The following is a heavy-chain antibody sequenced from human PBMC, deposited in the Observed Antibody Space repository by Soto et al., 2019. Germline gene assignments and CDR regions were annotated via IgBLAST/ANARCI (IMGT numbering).Heavy chain of an antibody. J-gene: IGHJ4*02. CDR2: ISYGGDNK. CDR3: AKARHSTSWYGVEADF. Sequence: GGSLRLSCAASGFIFSDYAMHWVRQAPGKGLEWVAVISYGGDNKYYADSVRGRFAISRDNLKNTLYLQMNSLNPEDTAVYHCAKARHSTSWYGVEADFWGQGTLVTV. D-gene: IGHD6-13*01. V-gene: IGHV3-30*09. CDR1: GFIFSDYA.